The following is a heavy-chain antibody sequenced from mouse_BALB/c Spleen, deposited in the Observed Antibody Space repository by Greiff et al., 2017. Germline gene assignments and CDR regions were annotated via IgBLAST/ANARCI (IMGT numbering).Heavy chain of an antibody. CDR1: GFTFSDYY. CDR3: ARGGDYYGSSYAAY. V-gene: IGHV5-4*02. Sequence: EVQLQESGGGLVKPGGSLKLSCAASGFTFSDYYMYWVRQTPEKRLEWVATISDGGSYTYYPDSVKGRFTISRDNAKNNLYLQMSSLKSEDTAMYYCARGGDYYGSSYAAYWGQGTLVTVSA. J-gene: IGHJ3*01. CDR2: ISDGGSYT. D-gene: IGHD1-1*01.